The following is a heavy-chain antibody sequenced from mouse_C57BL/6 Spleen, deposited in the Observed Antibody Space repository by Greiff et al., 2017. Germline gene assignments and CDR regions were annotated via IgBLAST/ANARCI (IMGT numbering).Heavy chain of an antibody. CDR3: ARQWLLRPYAMDY. CDR1: GFTFSSYG. D-gene: IGHD2-3*01. CDR2: ISSGGSYT. V-gene: IGHV5-6*01. J-gene: IGHJ4*01. Sequence: EVMLVQSGGDLVKPGGSLKLSCAASGFTFSSYGMSWVRQTPDKRLEWVANISSGGSYTYYPDSVKGRFTISRDNAKNTLYLQMSSLKSEDTAKYYCARQWLLRPYAMDYWGQGTSVTVSS.